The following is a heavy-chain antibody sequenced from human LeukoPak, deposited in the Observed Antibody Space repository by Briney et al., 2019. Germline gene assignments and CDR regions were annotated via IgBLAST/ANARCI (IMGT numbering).Heavy chain of an antibody. J-gene: IGHJ6*03. CDR2: IIPTFGTT. V-gene: IGHV1-69*13. CDR1: GGTFSTDA. D-gene: IGHD4-17*01. Sequence: SVKVSCKASGGTFSTDAISWVRQAPGQGLEWMGGIIPTFGTTNYAQRFQGRVTITANESTSTAYMELSSLKFEDTAVYYCARESDYGYYYYMDVWGKGTMVTISS. CDR3: ARESDYGYYYYMDV.